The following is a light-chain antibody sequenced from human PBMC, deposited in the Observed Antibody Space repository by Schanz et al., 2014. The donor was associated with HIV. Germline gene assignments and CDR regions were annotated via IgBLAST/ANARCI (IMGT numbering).Light chain of an antibody. CDR1: SSDVGHYDY. Sequence: QSVLTQPPSASGSRGQSVTISCTGTSSDVGHYDYVSWYQQHPGKAPKLMIYEVSKRPSGVPDRFSGSKSGNTASLTVSGLQAEDEADYYCSSFAGSNIPWVFGGGTKVTVL. CDR2: EVS. V-gene: IGLV2-8*01. J-gene: IGLJ3*02. CDR3: SSFAGSNIPWV.